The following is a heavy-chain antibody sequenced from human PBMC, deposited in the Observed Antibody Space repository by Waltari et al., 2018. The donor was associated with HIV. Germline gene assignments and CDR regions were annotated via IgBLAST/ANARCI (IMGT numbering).Heavy chain of an antibody. D-gene: IGHD5-12*01. CDR1: GESLRNHF. CDR2: IDYGGST. CDR3: ARASVANRYFDY. Sequence: QVQLQQWGAGLLRPSETLSRTCAVYGESLRNHFWSWIRQSPGKGLEWIGDIDYGGSTNYNPSLKSRVTISVDTSKNEFSLKVTSVTAADTAVYYCARASVANRYFDYWGQGALVTVSS. V-gene: IGHV4-34*01. J-gene: IGHJ4*02.